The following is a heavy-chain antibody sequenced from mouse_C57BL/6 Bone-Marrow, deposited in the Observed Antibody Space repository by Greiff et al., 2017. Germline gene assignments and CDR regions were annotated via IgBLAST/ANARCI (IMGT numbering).Heavy chain of an antibody. D-gene: IGHD3-2*02. V-gene: IGHV1-54*01. J-gene: IGHJ3*01. CDR3: ARDSSCFFAY. Sequence: QVQLQQSGAELVRPGTSVKVSCKASGYAFTNYLIEWVKQRPGQGLEWIGVINPGSGGTNYNEKFKGKATLTADKSSSTAYMQLSSLTSEDSAVYFCARDSSCFFAYWGQGTLVTVPA. CDR1: GYAFTNYL. CDR2: INPGSGGT.